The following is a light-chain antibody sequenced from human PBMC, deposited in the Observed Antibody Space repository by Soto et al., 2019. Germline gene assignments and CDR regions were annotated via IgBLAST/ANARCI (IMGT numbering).Light chain of an antibody. CDR3: QEYDSASFT. V-gene: IGKV1-27*01. CDR1: QGISNY. CDR2: AAS. J-gene: IGKJ3*01. Sequence: DIQMTQSPSSLSASVGDRVTITCRATQGISNYLAWYQQKPGKVPKLLIYAASTLQSGVPSRFSGSGSGTDFTRTISSLRPEDVATYYCQEYDSASFTFGPGTKVDIK.